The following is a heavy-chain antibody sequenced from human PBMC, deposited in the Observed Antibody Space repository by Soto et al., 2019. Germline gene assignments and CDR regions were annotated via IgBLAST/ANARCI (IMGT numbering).Heavy chain of an antibody. V-gene: IGHV1-69*13. J-gene: IGHJ6*02. CDR1: GGTFSSYA. CDR2: IIPIFGTA. D-gene: IGHD6-19*01. Sequence: GASVKVSCKASGGTFSSYAISWVRQAPGQGLEWMGGIIPIFGTANYAQKFQGRVTITADESTSTAYMELSSLRSEDTAVYYCARKSIAVAGYYYYYYGMDVWGQGTTVTVS. CDR3: ARKSIAVAGYYYYYYGMDV.